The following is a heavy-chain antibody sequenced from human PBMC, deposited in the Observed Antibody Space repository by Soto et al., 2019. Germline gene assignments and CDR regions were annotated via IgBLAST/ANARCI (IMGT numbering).Heavy chain of an antibody. V-gene: IGHV3-20*01. Sequence: EVQLVESGGGVVRPGGSLRLSCAASGFTFDDYGMSWVRQAPGKGLEWVSGINWNGGSTGYADSVKGRFTISRDNAKNSLYLQMNSLRAEDTALYHCARDIGDFWSWYYYMDVWGKGNTVTVSS. CDR2: INWNGGST. CDR3: ARDIGDFWSWYYYMDV. J-gene: IGHJ6*03. D-gene: IGHD3-3*01. CDR1: GFTFDDYG.